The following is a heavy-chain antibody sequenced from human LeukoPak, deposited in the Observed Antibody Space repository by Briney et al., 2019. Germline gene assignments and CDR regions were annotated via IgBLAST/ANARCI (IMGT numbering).Heavy chain of an antibody. Sequence: SGGSLRLSCAASGFTFSSYAMSWVRQAPGKGLEWVSVISGSGGSTYYADSVKGRFTISRDNSKNTLYLQMNSLRAEDTAVYYCARASGGGSYFSSSDYWGQGTLVTVSS. CDR3: ARASGGGSYFSSSDY. CDR2: ISGSGGST. V-gene: IGHV3-23*01. D-gene: IGHD1-26*01. J-gene: IGHJ4*02. CDR1: GFTFSSYA.